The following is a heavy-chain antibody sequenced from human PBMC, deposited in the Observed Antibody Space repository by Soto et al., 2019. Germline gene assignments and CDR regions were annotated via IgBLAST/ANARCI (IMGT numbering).Heavy chain of an antibody. CDR3: AKDRQQLATWEHFYYYGMDV. Sequence: QVQLVESGGGVVQPGRSLRLSCAASGFTFSNYGMHWVRQAPGTGLEWVAVISYDGSNKYYADSVKGRFTISRDNSKNTVYLQMNNLRVEDTAIYYCAKDRQQLATWEHFYYYGMDVWGQGTTVTVSS. CDR2: ISYDGSNK. J-gene: IGHJ6*02. V-gene: IGHV3-30*18. CDR1: GFTFSNYG. D-gene: IGHD6-13*01.